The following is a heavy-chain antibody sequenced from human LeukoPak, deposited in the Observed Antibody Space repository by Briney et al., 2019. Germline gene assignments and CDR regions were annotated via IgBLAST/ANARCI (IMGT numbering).Heavy chain of an antibody. CDR2: INPSGGST. Sequence: ASVKVSCKSSGYTSRTYGISWMRQAPGQGLEWMGIINPSGGSTSYAQKFQGRVTMTRDTSTSTVYMELSSLRSEDTAVYYCASPGSGSYYAFDIWGQGTMVTVSS. J-gene: IGHJ3*02. D-gene: IGHD3-10*01. CDR3: ASPGSGSYYAFDI. V-gene: IGHV1-46*01. CDR1: GYTSRTYG.